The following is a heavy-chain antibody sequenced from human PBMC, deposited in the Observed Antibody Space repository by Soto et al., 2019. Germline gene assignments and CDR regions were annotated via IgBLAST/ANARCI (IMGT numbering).Heavy chain of an antibody. CDR3: ARVEGFGEYYFDY. D-gene: IGHD3-10*01. CDR2: IYHSGST. CDR1: GGSISSGGYY. V-gene: IGHV4-31*02. J-gene: IGHJ4*02. Sequence: KTSETLSLTCTVSGGSISSGGYYWSWIRQRPGKGLEWIGYIYHSGSTYYNPSLKSRVIISVDTSKNQFSLKLSSVTAADTAVYFCARVEGFGEYYFDYWGQGTLVT.